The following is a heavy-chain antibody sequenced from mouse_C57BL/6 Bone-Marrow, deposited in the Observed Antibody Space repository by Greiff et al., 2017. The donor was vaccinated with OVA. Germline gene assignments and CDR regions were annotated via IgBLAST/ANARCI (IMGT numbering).Heavy chain of an antibody. CDR2: INPYNGGT. D-gene: IGHD1-1*01. Sequence: VQLQQSGPVLVKPGASVKMSCKASGYTFTDYYMNWVKQSHGKSLEWIGVINPYNGGTSYNQKFKGKATLTVDKSSSTAYMELNSLTSEDSAVYYCAREVITTPLDYWGQGTTLTVSS. CDR3: AREVITTPLDY. J-gene: IGHJ2*01. CDR1: GYTFTDYY. V-gene: IGHV1-19*01.